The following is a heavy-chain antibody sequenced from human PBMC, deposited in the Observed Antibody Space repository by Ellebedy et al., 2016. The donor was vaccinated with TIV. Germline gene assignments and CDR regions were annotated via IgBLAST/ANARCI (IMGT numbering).Heavy chain of an antibody. V-gene: IGHV3-23*01. CDR2: ISSDGSNT. Sequence: GESLKISCAASGFTFSSFAMHWVRQAPGKGLEWLSVISSDGSNTYHADSVKGRFTITRDNSKNTLYLQMNRLRTEETAVYFCAKGSSSGFTYDRVGFEYWGQGALVTVSS. J-gene: IGHJ4*02. CDR1: GFTFSSFA. CDR3: AKGSSSGFTYDRVGFEY. D-gene: IGHD3-22*01.